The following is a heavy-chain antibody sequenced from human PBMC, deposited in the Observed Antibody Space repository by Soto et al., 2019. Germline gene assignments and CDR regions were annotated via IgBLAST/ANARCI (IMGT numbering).Heavy chain of an antibody. Sequence: QVHLVQSGAEVKKPGASVNVSCQASGSITNHHMHWVRQAPGQGLEWMGIFNPSGLSTTYAQKFQGRVNITRDTSTSTVYMELSSLTSEDTDVYFCAKVTHRGPIAVAGPLGSWGQGTLVIVSS. CDR2: FNPSGLST. CDR1: GSITNHH. CDR3: AKVTHRGPIAVAGPLGS. V-gene: IGHV1-46*01. D-gene: IGHD6-19*01. J-gene: IGHJ4*02.